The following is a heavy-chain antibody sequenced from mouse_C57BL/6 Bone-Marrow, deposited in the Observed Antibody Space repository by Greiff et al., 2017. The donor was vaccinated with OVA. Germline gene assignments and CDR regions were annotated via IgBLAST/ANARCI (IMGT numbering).Heavy chain of an antibody. CDR2: ISSGGSYT. J-gene: IGHJ3*01. Sequence: EVKLQESGGDLVKPGGSLKLSCAASGFTFSSYGMSWVRQTPDKRLEWVATISSGGSYTYYPDSVKGRFTISRDNAKNTLYLQMSSLKSEDTAMYYCARQRSVWGQGTLVTVSA. V-gene: IGHV5-6*01. CDR3: ARQRSV. CDR1: GFTFSSYG.